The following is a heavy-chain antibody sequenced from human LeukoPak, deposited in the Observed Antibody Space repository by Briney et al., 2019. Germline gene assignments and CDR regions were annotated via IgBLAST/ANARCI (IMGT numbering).Heavy chain of an antibody. CDR1: GDSISNYY. J-gene: IGHJ4*02. CDR2: IYYSGST. D-gene: IGHD5-24*01. CDR3: ARETPGGDGYTDY. V-gene: IGHV4-59*01. Sequence: SETLSLTRTVSGDSISNYYWSWIRQPPGKGLEWIGYIYYSGSTNYNPSLKSRVTISVDTSKNQFSLKLSSVTAADTAVYYCARETPGGDGYTDYWGQGTLVTVSS.